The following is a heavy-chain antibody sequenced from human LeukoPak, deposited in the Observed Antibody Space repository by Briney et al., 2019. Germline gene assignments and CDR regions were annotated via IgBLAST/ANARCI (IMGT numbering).Heavy chain of an antibody. V-gene: IGHV1-18*01. D-gene: IGHD3-10*02. CDR2: ISAYNGNT. CDR1: GYTFTSYG. CDR3: ARDRFSYGRGVPDV. Sequence: ASVKVSCKASGYTFTSYGISWVRQAPGQGLEWMGWISAYNGNTNYAQKLQGRVTMTTDTSTSTAYMELRSLRSDDTAVYYCARDRFSYGRGVPDVWGKGTTVTVSS. J-gene: IGHJ6*04.